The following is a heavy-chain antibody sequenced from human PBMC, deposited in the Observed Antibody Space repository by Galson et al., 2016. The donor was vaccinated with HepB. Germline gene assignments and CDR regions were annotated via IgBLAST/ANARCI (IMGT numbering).Heavy chain of an antibody. J-gene: IGHJ6*02. Sequence: SVKVSCKASGYMFGKYDINWVRQAAGQWPEWMGWVNPNSGNTGYALKFRGRVTMTRDASINTAYLEVSSLRSDDTAVYFCARRYFDWSQPIDVWGQGTAVTVTS. CDR3: ARRYFDWSQPIDV. V-gene: IGHV1-8*01. CDR1: GYMFGKYD. CDR2: VNPNSGNT. D-gene: IGHD3-9*01.